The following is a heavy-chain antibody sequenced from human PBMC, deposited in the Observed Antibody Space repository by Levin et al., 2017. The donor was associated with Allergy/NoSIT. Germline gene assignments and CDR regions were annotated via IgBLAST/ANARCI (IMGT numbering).Heavy chain of an antibody. CDR3: ARGALDYGDYVDYYYYGMDV. D-gene: IGHD4-17*01. Sequence: RAGGSLRLSCAASGFTFSSYDMHWVRQATGKGLEWVSAIGTAGDTYYPGSVKGRFTISRENAKNSLYLQMNSLRAGDTAVYYCARGALDYGDYVDYYYYGMDVWGQGTTVTVSS. CDR2: IGTAGDT. V-gene: IGHV3-13*01. J-gene: IGHJ6*02. CDR1: GFTFSSYD.